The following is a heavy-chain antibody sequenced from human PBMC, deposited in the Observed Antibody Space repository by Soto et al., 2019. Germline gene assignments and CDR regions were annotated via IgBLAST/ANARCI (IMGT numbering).Heavy chain of an antibody. V-gene: IGHV3-7*05. J-gene: IGHJ3*02. D-gene: IGHD6-13*01. CDR1: GFTFDTSW. Sequence: GGSLRLSCAASGFTFDTSWMTWVRQAPGKGLEWVADIKPDGSEKSYVDSVEGRFTVSRDNTKNSLYLQMNSLRAEDTAVYFCARSESWAFDIWGQGTMVTVSS. CDR2: IKPDGSEK. CDR3: ARSESWAFDI.